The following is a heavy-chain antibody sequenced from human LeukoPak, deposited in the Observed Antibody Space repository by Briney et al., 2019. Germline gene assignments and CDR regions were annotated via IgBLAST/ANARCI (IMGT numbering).Heavy chain of an antibody. J-gene: IGHJ3*02. CDR2: IYYSGST. Sequence: PPETLSLTCTVSGGSISNYYWSWIRQPPGKGLEWIGYIYYSGSTNYNPSLKSRVTISVDTSKNQFSLKLSSVTAADTAVYYCARLGHDAFDIWGQGTMVTVSS. V-gene: IGHV4-59*01. CDR3: ARLGHDAFDI. CDR1: GGSISNYY.